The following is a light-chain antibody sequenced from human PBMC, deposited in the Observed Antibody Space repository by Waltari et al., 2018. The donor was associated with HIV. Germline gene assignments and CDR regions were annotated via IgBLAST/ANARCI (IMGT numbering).Light chain of an antibody. CDR2: WAS. Sequence: DIVMTQSPDPLAVSLGERATINCKSSQSVLYRSNNRNYLAWYQQKTGQPPKLLIYWASTRESGVPDRFSGSGSGTDFTLTISSVQAEDVAVYYCQQYYSNPPMYTFGQGTKLEIK. J-gene: IGKJ2*01. CDR3: QQYYSNPPMYT. V-gene: IGKV4-1*01. CDR1: QSVLYRSNNRNY.